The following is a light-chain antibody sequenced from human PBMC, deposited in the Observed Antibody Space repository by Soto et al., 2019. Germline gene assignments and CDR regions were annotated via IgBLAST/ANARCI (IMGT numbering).Light chain of an antibody. J-gene: IGLJ1*01. Sequence: QSVLTQPASVFGPPGQSITISCTGTSSDVGGYNFVSWYQQHPGKAPKLMIYEVSNRPSGVSNRFSGSKSGNTASLTISGLQPEDEADYYCSSYTTSSTVVFXTGTKVTVL. CDR1: SSDVGGYNF. CDR3: SSYTTSSTVV. V-gene: IGLV2-14*03. CDR2: EVS.